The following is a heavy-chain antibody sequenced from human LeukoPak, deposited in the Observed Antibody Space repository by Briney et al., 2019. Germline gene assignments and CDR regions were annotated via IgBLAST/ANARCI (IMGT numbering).Heavy chain of an antibody. J-gene: IGHJ6*04. CDR3: ARGSRNYGMDV. Sequence: SETLSLTCTVSGGSISSGDYYWSWIRQPPGKGLEWIGEINHSGSTNYNPSLKSRVTVSVDTSKNQFSLKLSSVTAADTAVYYCARGSRNYGMDVWGKGTTVTVSS. CDR1: GGSISSGDYY. V-gene: IGHV4-39*07. CDR2: INHSGST.